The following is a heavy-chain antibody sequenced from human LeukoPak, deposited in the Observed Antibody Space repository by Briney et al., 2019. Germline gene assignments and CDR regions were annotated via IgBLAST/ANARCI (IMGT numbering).Heavy chain of an antibody. CDR2: IYNSSRI. D-gene: IGHD3-16*02. CDR1: GFTVSSNS. J-gene: IGHJ4*02. Sequence: PGGSLRLSCTVSGFTVSSNSMSWVRQAPGKGLEWVSFIYNSSRIHYSDSVKGRFTISRDNSKNTLYLQMNSLRAEDTAVYYCASRHYVWGSYRLDYWGQGTLVTVSS. V-gene: IGHV3-53*01. CDR3: ASRHYVWGSYRLDY.